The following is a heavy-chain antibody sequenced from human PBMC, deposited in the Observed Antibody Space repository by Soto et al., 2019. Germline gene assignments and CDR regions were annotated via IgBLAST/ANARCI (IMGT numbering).Heavy chain of an antibody. CDR1: GGSISSSSYY. J-gene: IGHJ6*02. CDR2: IYYSGST. CDR3: ARRGYYGSGSYRLGSYYYYGMGV. D-gene: IGHD3-10*01. V-gene: IGHV4-39*01. Sequence: SETLSLTCTVSGGSISSSSYYWGWIRQPPGKGLEWIGSIYYSGSTYYNPSLKSRVTISVDTSKNQFSLKLSSVTAADTAVYYCARRGYYGSGSYRLGSYYYYGMGVWGQGTTVTVSS.